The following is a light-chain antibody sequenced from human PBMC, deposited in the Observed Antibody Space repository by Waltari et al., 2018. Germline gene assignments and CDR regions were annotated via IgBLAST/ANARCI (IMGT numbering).Light chain of an antibody. CDR3: QSYDSGLSGWV. J-gene: IGLJ3*02. CDR1: SSNIGVHYD. Sequence: QSVLTQPPSVSGAPGQRVTISCTESSSNIGVHYDVQWYRQLPGTAPKLLIYGNNNRPSGVPDRCSCSRSCTTASLAITGLQAEDGADYYCQSYDSGLSGWVFGGGTKLTVL. CDR2: GNN. V-gene: IGLV1-40*01.